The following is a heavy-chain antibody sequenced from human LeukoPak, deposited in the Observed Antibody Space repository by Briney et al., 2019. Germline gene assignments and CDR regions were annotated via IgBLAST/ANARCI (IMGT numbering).Heavy chain of an antibody. V-gene: IGHV4-31*03. Sequence: SHTLPHTCTVSGGSISSGSYFWSWIRQHPGEGLEWNRHIYYSGSTYYNPSLKNRVIISVDTSKKQFSLNLRSVTAADTAVYYCARGIWYYGSGSYLDYWGQGTLVTVSS. J-gene: IGHJ4*02. CDR2: IYYSGST. CDR1: GGSISSGSYF. D-gene: IGHD3-10*01. CDR3: ARGIWYYGSGSYLDY.